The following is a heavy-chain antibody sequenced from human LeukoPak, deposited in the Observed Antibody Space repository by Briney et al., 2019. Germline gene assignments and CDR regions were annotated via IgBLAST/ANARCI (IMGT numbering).Heavy chain of an antibody. J-gene: IGHJ6*02. CDR2: INHSGST. V-gene: IGHV4-34*01. CDR3: ARAHYSSGWSYYYYGMDV. D-gene: IGHD6-19*01. Sequence: PSESLSLTCAVYAGSFSGYYWSWIRQPAGKGLEWIGEINHSGSTNYNPSRKSRVTISVDTSKNQFSLKLSAVTAADTAVYYCARAHYSSGWSYYYYGMDVWGQGTTVTVSS. CDR1: AGSFSGYY.